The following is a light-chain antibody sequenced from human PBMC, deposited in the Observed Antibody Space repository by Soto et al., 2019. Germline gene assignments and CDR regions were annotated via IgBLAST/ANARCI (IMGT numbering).Light chain of an antibody. J-gene: IGKJ1*01. CDR1: QGIRND. V-gene: IGKV1-6*01. CDR3: QQYENYWT. Sequence: AIRMTQSPSSLSASFGDRVTITCRASQGIRNDLGWYQQKPGKAPKLLIYDASNLESGVPSRFSGGGSGTDFTLTISHLKPDDSATDDCQQYENYWTFGQGTKVDIK. CDR2: DAS.